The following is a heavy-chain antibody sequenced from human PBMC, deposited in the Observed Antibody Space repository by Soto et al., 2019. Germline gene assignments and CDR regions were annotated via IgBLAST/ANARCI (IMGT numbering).Heavy chain of an antibody. CDR2: IKSKSDGGTT. CDR3: TTDLWRIAVVVGSTGYFNP. D-gene: IGHD2-15*01. Sequence: GGSLRLSCAASGFTFSDYYMSWIRQAPGKGLDWVGRIKSKSDGGTTEYAAPVRGRFTISRDDSKNTLYLQMNSLKTEDTAVYYCTTDLWRIAVVVGSTGYFNPWGQGTPVTVSS. J-gene: IGHJ5*02. CDR1: GFTFSDYY. V-gene: IGHV3-15*01.